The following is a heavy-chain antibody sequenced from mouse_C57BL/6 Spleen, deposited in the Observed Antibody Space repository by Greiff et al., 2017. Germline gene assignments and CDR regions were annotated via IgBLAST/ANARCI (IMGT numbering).Heavy chain of an antibody. D-gene: IGHD1-1*01. J-gene: IGHJ2*01. V-gene: IGHV14-1*01. CDR1: GFNIKDYY. CDR2: IDPEDGDT. Sequence: EVQLQQSGAELVRPGASVKLSCTASGFNIKDYYMHWVKQRPEQGLEWIGRIDPEDGDTEYAPKFQGKATMTADTSSNTAYLQLSSLTSEDTAVYYCTFSHIDGSSFFDYWGQGTTLTVSS. CDR3: TFSHIDGSSFFDY.